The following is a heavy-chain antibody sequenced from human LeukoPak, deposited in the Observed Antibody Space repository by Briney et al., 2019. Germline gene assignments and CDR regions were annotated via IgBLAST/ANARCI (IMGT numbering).Heavy chain of an antibody. J-gene: IGHJ5*02. Sequence: GGSLRLSCAASGFTFSSHWMSWVRQAPGKGLEWVANIKQDGSEKYYVDSVKGRFTISRDNAKNSLYLQMNSLRAEDTAVYYCARDSNYYDSSGPGWFDPWGQGTLVTVSS. CDR1: GFTFSSHW. V-gene: IGHV3-7*01. CDR2: IKQDGSEK. D-gene: IGHD3-22*01. CDR3: ARDSNYYDSSGPGWFDP.